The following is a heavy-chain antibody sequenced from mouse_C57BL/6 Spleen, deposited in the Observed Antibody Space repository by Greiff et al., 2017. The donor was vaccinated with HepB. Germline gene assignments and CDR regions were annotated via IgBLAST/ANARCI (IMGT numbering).Heavy chain of an antibody. J-gene: IGHJ3*01. D-gene: IGHD2-4*01. CDR3: TRDLYLYDSQGFAY. Sequence: EVMLVESGEGLVKPGGSLKLPCAASGFTFSSYAMSWVRQTPEKRLEWVAYLSSGGDYIYDADTVKGRFTISRDNARNTLFLQMSSLNSEDTAMYYCTRDLYLYDSQGFAYWGQGTLVTVSA. CDR2: LSSGGDYI. CDR1: GFTFSSYA. V-gene: IGHV5-9-1*02.